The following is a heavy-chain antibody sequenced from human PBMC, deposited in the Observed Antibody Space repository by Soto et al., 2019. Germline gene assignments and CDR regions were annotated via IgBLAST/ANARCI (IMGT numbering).Heavy chain of an antibody. CDR2: IIPIFGTA. V-gene: IGHV1-69*01. CDR3: ARGLRHLERRFPYYFDY. D-gene: IGHD5-12*01. Sequence: QVQLVQSGAEVKKPGSSVKVSCKASGGTFSSYAISWVRQAPGQGLEWMGGIIPIFGTANYAQKFQGRVTITADESTSTAYMELSSLRSEDTAVYYCARGLRHLERRFPYYFDYWGQGTLVTVSS. CDR1: GGTFSSYA. J-gene: IGHJ4*02.